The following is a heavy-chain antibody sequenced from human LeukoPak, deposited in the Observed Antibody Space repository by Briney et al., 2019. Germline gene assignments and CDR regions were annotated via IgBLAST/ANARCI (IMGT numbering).Heavy chain of an antibody. J-gene: IGHJ4*02. CDR2: ISGSGDNT. CDR1: GFSFSSYA. D-gene: IGHD6-19*01. V-gene: IGHV3-23*01. Sequence: GGSLKLSCAASGFSFSSYAMSWVRQAPGKGLEWVSSISGSGDNTYYAESVKGRFTISRDNCKNTLFLQMNSLRAEDTAVFYCAKRSGYTTGWFFDFWGQGTLVTVSS. CDR3: AKRSGYTTGWFFDF.